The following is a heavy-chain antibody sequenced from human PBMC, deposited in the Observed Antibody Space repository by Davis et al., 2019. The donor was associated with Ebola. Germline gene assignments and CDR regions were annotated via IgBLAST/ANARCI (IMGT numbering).Heavy chain of an antibody. V-gene: IGHV1-2*06. CDR1: GYTFTDYN. CDR3: ARVRRAREYYYASRDYYFGVDV. CDR2: VILKSGAT. D-gene: IGHD3-10*01. Sequence: ASVKVSCKASGYTFTDYNIHWMRQAPGQGLEWLGRVILKSGATNYAQKFQGRVTMTRDTAINTAYIEMSSLRSDDTAVYYCARVRRAREYYYASRDYYFGVDVWGKGTTVTVSS. J-gene: IGHJ6*04.